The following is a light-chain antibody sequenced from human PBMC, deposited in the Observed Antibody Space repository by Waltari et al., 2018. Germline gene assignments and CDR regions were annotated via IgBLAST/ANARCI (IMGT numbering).Light chain of an antibody. CDR1: GSNIGRTT. J-gene: IGLJ2*01. CDR3: AAWDDSLNGVG. V-gene: IGLV1-44*01. Sequence: QYVLTQPPPASGTPGQRVAIPCSGRGSNIGRTTANWYQQLPGTAPKLLIYFNDRRPSVVPDRFSGSKSGTSASLAISGLRSEDEADYYCAAWDDSLNGVGFGGGTKLTVL. CDR2: FND.